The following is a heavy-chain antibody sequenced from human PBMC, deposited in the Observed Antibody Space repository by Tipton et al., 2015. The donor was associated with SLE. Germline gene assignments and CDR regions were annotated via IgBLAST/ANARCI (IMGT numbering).Heavy chain of an antibody. J-gene: IGHJ4*02. CDR3: ARGERGPSPFDY. CDR1: GFTFSNFL. Sequence: SLRLSCEASGFTFSNFLMTWVRQAPGKGLEWVANIKPDGSERDYVDSVQGRFTISRDNARNSLYLQMNSLRVEDTAVYYCARGERGPSPFDYWGQGVLVTVSS. CDR2: IKPDGSER. D-gene: IGHD1-26*01. V-gene: IGHV3-7*01.